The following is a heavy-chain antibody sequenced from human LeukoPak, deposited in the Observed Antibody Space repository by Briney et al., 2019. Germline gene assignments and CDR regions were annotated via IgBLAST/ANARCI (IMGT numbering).Heavy chain of an antibody. V-gene: IGHV4-30-4*07. J-gene: IGHJ4*02. D-gene: IGHD3-9*01. Sequence: PSETLSLTCAVSGGSISSGGYSWSWIRQPPGKGLEWIGYIYYSGSTYYNPSLKSRVTISVDTSKNQFSLKLSSVTAADTAVYYCAREILTGSGGFDYWGQGTLVTVSS. CDR3: AREILTGSGGFDY. CDR1: GGSISSGGYS. CDR2: IYYSGST.